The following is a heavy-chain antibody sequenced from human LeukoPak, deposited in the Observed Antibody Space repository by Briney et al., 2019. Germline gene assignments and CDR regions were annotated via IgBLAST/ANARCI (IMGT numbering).Heavy chain of an antibody. Sequence: SETLSLTCTVSGGSISSYYWSWIRQPPGKGLEWIGYIYYSGSTNYNPSLKSRVTISVDTSKNQFSLKLSSVTAADTAVYYCARDSGSGCFDYWGQGTLVTVSS. D-gene: IGHD3-10*01. CDR1: GGSISSYY. CDR3: ARDSGSGCFDY. V-gene: IGHV4-59*01. CDR2: IYYSGST. J-gene: IGHJ4*02.